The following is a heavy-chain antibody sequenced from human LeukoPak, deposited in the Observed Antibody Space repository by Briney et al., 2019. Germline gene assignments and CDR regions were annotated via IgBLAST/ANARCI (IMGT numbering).Heavy chain of an antibody. Sequence: ASETLSLTCAVYGGSFSGYYWSWIRQPPGKGLEWIGEINHSGSTNYDPSLKSRVTISVDTSKNQFSLKLSSVTAADTAVYYCARGRRGQQLGNWYFDLWGRGTLVTVSS. CDR1: GGSFSGYY. CDR2: INHSGST. V-gene: IGHV4-34*01. CDR3: ARGRRGQQLGNWYFDL. D-gene: IGHD6-13*01. J-gene: IGHJ2*01.